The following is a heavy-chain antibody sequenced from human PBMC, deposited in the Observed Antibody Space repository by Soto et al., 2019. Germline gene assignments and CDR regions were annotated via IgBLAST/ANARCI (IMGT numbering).Heavy chain of an antibody. CDR2: IKQDGSEK. CDR1: GFTFSSYW. D-gene: IGHD3-22*01. CDR3: ARGYDSSGYRLGD. J-gene: IGHJ4*02. Sequence: GCLRLSCAASGFTFSSYWMSWVRQAPGRGLEWVANIKQDGSEKYYVDSVKGRFTISRDNAKNSLYVQMNSLRADDTAVYYCARGYDSSGYRLGDWGQGTLVTVSS. V-gene: IGHV3-7*01.